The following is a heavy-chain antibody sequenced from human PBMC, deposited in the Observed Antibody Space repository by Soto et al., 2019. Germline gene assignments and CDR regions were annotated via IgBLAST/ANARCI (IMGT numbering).Heavy chain of an antibody. D-gene: IGHD3-10*01. CDR3: ANGWGFAAPHGMDV. V-gene: IGHV3-7*03. J-gene: IGHJ6*02. Sequence: EVQLVESGGGLVQPGGSLRLSCAASGFTFSRFWMSWVRQAPGKGLEWVANIKQDGSVQYYVGSVKGRFTISRDNAKNSLYLQMNSLRAEDTALYYCANGWGFAAPHGMDVWGQGTTVTVSS. CDR2: IKQDGSVQ. CDR1: GFTFSRFW.